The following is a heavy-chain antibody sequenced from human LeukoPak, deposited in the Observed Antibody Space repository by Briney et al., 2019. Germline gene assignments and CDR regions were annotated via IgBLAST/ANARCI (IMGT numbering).Heavy chain of an antibody. CDR2: IIPIFGTA. CDR3: ARGDLADYGDYPTPYYYYYGMDV. CDR1: GGTFSSYA. J-gene: IGHJ6*02. Sequence: SVKVSCKASGGTFSSYANSWVRQAPGQGLEWMGGIIPIFGTANYAQKFQGRVTITADESTSTAYMELSSLRSEDTAVYYCARGDLADYGDYPTPYYYYYGMDVWGQGTTVTVSS. V-gene: IGHV1-69*13. D-gene: IGHD4-17*01.